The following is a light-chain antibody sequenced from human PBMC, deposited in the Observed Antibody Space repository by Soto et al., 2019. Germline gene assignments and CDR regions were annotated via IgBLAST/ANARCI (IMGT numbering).Light chain of an antibody. CDR3: QQRSKWPIT. J-gene: IGKJ5*01. CDR2: DAS. CDR1: ESVRGY. Sequence: EIVLTQSPATLSLSPGERATLSCRASESVRGYLAWYQQKPGQAPRLLIHDASTRAPGIPDRFSGSGSGTDFTLTISSLEPEDFAVYYCQQRSKWPITFGQGTRLEIK. V-gene: IGKV3-11*01.